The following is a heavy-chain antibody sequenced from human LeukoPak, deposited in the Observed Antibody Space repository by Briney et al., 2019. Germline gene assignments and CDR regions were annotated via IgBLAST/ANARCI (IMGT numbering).Heavy chain of an antibody. CDR2: IFYNGNT. J-gene: IGHJ4*02. CDR1: GGSINTRNYY. CDR3: ARQRNGSGSFIYYYFDY. V-gene: IGHV4-39*01. D-gene: IGHD3-10*01. Sequence: SETLSLTCTVSGGSINTRNYYWGWIRQPPGKGLEWVGSIFYNGNTYNNPSLKSRVTLSVDTSKNQFSLKVSSVTAADTAVYYCARQRNGSGSFIYYYFDYWGQGTLVTVSS.